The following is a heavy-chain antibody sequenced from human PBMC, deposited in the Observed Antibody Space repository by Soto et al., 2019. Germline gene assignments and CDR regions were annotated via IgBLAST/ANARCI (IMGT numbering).Heavy chain of an antibody. V-gene: IGHV4-59*01. D-gene: IGHD3-9*01. CDR1: GGSTGNYF. CDR3: ARYVNPYDTAVWFDP. Sequence: SETLSLTCTVSGGSTGNYFWSWIRQPPGKGLEWIGCIYYSGTTNYNSSLKSRVTISLDTSKNQFSLRLRSVTAADTAVYYCARYVNPYDTAVWFDPWGQGTLVTVSS. J-gene: IGHJ5*02. CDR2: IYYSGTT.